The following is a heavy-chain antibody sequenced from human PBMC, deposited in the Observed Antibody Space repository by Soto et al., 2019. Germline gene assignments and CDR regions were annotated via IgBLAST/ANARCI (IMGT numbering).Heavy chain of an antibody. CDR3: AREGDNAGAY. D-gene: IGHD1-1*01. CDR1: GGSVSSGYYH. V-gene: IGHV4-61*01. J-gene: IGHJ4*02. Sequence: SETLSLTCTVSGGSVSSGYYHWSWFRQPPGKGLEYIGYFHNSGSTNYNPSLKSRVTISLDTSKNQVSLKLNSVTAADTAVYYCAREGDNAGAYWGQGVLVTVSS. CDR2: FHNSGST.